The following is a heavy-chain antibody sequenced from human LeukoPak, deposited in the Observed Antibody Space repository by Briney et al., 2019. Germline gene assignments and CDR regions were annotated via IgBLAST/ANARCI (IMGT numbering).Heavy chain of an antibody. V-gene: IGHV3-7*01. Sequence: PGGSLKLSCAASAFTFSSYWMSWVRQAPGKGLEWVANIKQDGSEKYYVDSVKGRFTISRDNAKNSLYLQMNSLRAEDTAVYYCASPRGYGYYFDYWGQGTLVTVSS. CDR3: ASPRGYGYYFDY. J-gene: IGHJ4*02. CDR2: IKQDGSEK. D-gene: IGHD5-12*01. CDR1: AFTFSSYW.